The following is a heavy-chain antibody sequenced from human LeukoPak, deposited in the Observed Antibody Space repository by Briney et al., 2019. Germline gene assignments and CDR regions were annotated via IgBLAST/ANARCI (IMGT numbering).Heavy chain of an antibody. Sequence: ASVKVSCKVSGYTLTESSMHWVRQAPGKGLEWMGGFDPEDGETIYAQKFQGRVTMTEDTSTDTAYMELSSLRSEDTAVYYCATRSATYFYCFDYWGQGTLVTVSS. CDR1: GYTLTESS. CDR2: FDPEDGET. J-gene: IGHJ4*02. CDR3: ATRSATYFYCFDY. V-gene: IGHV1-24*01. D-gene: IGHD4/OR15-4a*01.